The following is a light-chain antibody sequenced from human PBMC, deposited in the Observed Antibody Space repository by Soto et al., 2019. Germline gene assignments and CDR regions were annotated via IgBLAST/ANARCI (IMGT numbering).Light chain of an antibody. V-gene: IGKV3-11*01. J-gene: IGKJ4*01. CDR2: DAS. Sequence: EIVLTQSPATLCLSPGERATLSCWSSQSIGYYLAWYQLIPGQAPRLLIYDASNRATGVPARFSGSGTGTDFTLTISSLEPEDFAVYYCQQRSNPLTFVGGTKVDIK. CDR3: QQRSNPLT. CDR1: QSIGYY.